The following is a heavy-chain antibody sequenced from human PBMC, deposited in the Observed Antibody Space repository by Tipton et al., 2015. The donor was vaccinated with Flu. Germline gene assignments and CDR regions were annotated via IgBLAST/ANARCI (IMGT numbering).Heavy chain of an antibody. CDR2: ISGSGITK. D-gene: IGHD3-22*01. CDR1: GFTFSDYP. J-gene: IGHJ4*02. V-gene: IGHV3-11*04. CDR3: ATGVAYYYDR. Sequence: SLRLSCAASGFTFSDYPLTWIRQAPGKGLECISYISGSGITKYYAASVKGRFTISRDNAKAFMYLQMNSLRAEDTAVYYCATGVAYYYDRWGQGTLVTVSS.